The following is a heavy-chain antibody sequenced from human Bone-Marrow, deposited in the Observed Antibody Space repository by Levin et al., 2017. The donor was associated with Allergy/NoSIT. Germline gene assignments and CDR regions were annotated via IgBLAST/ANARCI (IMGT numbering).Heavy chain of an antibody. V-gene: IGHV3-7*01. J-gene: IGHJ4*02. D-gene: IGHD2-21*01. Sequence: GESLKISCAAFGFTFNNYWMRWVRQTPGKGLESVANIKNDGSETYYVDSVKGRIKISRDNAKNSLHLHMNSLRAEDTAVYYCATAVRGIPFDYWGQGTLVTVSS. CDR1: GFTFNNYW. CDR2: IKNDGSET. CDR3: ATAVRGIPFDY.